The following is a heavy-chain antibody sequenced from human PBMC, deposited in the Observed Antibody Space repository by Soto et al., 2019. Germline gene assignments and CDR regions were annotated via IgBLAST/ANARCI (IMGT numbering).Heavy chain of an antibody. Sequence: QVQLQQWSAGLLKPSETLSLTCAVYGGSFSGYYWSWIRQPPGKGLEWIGEINHSGSTNYNPSLKSRVTISVDTSKNQFSLKLSSVTAADTAVYYCARGRFISSHRAFDIWGQGTMVTVSS. J-gene: IGHJ3*02. CDR1: GGSFSGYY. D-gene: IGHD3-16*01. CDR3: ARGRFISSHRAFDI. V-gene: IGHV4-34*01. CDR2: INHSGST.